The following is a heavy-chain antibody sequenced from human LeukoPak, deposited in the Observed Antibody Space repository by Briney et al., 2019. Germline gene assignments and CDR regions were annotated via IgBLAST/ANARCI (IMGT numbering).Heavy chain of an antibody. CDR3: ARDFAGTTSYYFDY. J-gene: IGHJ4*02. CDR1: GFTFSSYS. CDR2: ISSSSSYI. Sequence: GGSLRLSCAASGFTFSSYSINSVRQAPGKGLEWVSSISSSSSYIYYADSVKGRFTISSDNAKNSLYLQMNSLRAEDTAVYYCARDFAGTTSYYFDYWGQGPLVTVSS. D-gene: IGHD1-1*01. V-gene: IGHV3-21*01.